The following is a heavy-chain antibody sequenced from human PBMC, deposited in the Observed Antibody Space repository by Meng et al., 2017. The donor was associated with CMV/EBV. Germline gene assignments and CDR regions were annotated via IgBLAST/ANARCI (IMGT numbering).Heavy chain of an antibody. CDR2: IYYSGST. J-gene: IGHJ5*02. V-gene: IGHV4-59*01. D-gene: IGHD3-3*01. CDR3: ARGTIFDP. Sequence: SETLSLTCTVSGGSISSYYWSWIRQPPGKGLEWIGYIYYSGSTNCNPSLKSRVTISVDTSKNQFSLKLSSVTAADTAVYYCARGTIFDPWGQGTLVTVSS. CDR1: GGSISSYY.